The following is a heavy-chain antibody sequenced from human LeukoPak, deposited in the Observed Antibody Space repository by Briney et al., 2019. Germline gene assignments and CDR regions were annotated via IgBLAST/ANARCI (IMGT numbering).Heavy chain of an antibody. J-gene: IGHJ5*02. Sequence: SETLSLTCTVSGGSISSYYWSWIRQPAGKGLERIGRIYTSGSTNYNPSLKSRVTMSVDTSKNQFSLKLSSVTAADTAVYYCARVIAAAGTPEANWFDPWGQGTLVTVSS. V-gene: IGHV4-4*07. CDR3: ARVIAAAGTPEANWFDP. CDR2: IYTSGST. D-gene: IGHD6-13*01. CDR1: GGSISSYY.